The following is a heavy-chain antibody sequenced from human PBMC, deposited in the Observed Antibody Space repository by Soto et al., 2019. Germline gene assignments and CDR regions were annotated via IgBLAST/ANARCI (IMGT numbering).Heavy chain of an antibody. CDR1: GYSFTSYW. V-gene: IGHV5-51*01. J-gene: IGHJ5*02. CDR2: IYPGDSDT. D-gene: IGHD2-2*01. Sequence: AGESLKISCQASGYSFTSYWIGWVRQMPGKGLEWMGIIYPGDSDTRYSPSFQGQVTISADKSISTAYLQWSSLKASDTAMYYCARRYCSSTSCLLPFDPWGQGTLVTVSS. CDR3: ARRYCSSTSCLLPFDP.